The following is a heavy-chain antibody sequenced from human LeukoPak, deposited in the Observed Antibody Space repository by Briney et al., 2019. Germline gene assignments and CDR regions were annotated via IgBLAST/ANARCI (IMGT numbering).Heavy chain of an antibody. D-gene: IGHD6-19*01. J-gene: IGHJ6*02. CDR3: ATLAATGSDYYYGMDV. CDR2: ISGSGGST. Sequence: PGGSLRLSCAASGFTFSSYAMSWVRQAPGKGLEWVSAISGSGGSTYYADSVKGRFTISRDNSKNTLYLQMNSLRAEDTAVYYCATLAATGSDYYYGMDVWGQGTTVTVSS. CDR1: GFTFSSYA. V-gene: IGHV3-23*01.